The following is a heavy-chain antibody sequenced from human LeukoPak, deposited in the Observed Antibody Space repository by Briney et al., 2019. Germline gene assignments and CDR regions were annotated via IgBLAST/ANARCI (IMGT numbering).Heavy chain of an antibody. Sequence: PGGSLRLTCAASGFTFSSYAMSWVRQAPGKGLEWVSAISGSGGSTYYADSVKGRFTISRDNSKNTLYLQMDSLRAEDTALYYCAKEYSRNWSYWHFDLWGRGTLVTVPS. J-gene: IGHJ2*01. CDR3: AKEYSRNWSYWHFDL. CDR2: ISGSGGST. D-gene: IGHD6-13*01. V-gene: IGHV3-23*01. CDR1: GFTFSSYA.